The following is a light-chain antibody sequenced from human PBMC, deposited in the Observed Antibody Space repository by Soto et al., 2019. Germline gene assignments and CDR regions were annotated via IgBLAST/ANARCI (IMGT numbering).Light chain of an antibody. CDR1: SSDVGGYNY. Sequence: QSALTQPRSVSGSPGQSVTISCTGTSSDVGGYNYVSWYQQHPGKAPKLMIYVVSKRPSGVPDRFSGSKSGNTASLTISGLQAEDEADYYCCSYAGSYTNVFGTGTKLTVL. J-gene: IGLJ1*01. CDR2: VVS. CDR3: CSYAGSYTNV. V-gene: IGLV2-11*01.